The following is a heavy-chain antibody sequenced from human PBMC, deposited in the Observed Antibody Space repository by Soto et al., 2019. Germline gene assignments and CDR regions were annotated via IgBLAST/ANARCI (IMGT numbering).Heavy chain of an antibody. CDR3: AKNGQPPYYYYGLDV. Sequence: ASVKVSSKASGYTFSRYGISWVRQAPGQGLEWMGWISGYNGNTNYAQKFQGRVTMTIDTSTTTAYMELRGLTSDDTAIYYCAKNGQPPYYYYGLDVWGQGTTVTVSS. D-gene: IGHD2-8*01. CDR2: ISGYNGNT. CDR1: GYTFSRYG. J-gene: IGHJ6*02. V-gene: IGHV1-18*01.